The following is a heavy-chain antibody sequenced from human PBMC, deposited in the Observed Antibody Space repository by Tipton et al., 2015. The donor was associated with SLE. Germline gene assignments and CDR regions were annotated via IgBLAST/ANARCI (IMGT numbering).Heavy chain of an antibody. D-gene: IGHD3-9*01. V-gene: IGHV6-1*01. Sequence: LVKPTQTLSLTCAISGDSVSSNSAAWNWIRQSPSRGLEWLGRTCYRSKWYNDYAVSVKSRITINPDTSKNQFSLQLNSVTPEDTAVYYCARGPSRLDFDWFYYGMDVWGQGTTVTVSS. J-gene: IGHJ6*02. CDR3: ARGPSRLDFDWFYYGMDV. CDR1: GDSVSSNSAA. CDR2: TCYRSKWYN.